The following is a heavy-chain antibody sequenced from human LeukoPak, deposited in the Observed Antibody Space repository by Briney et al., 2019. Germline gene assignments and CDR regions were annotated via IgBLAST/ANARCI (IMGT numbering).Heavy chain of an antibody. Sequence: ASVKVSYKASGYTFTGYYMRWVRQAPGQGLEWMGWINPNSGGTNYAQKFQGRVTMTRDTSISTVYMELSRLRSDDTAVYYCARDWLYATVVKGTNWFDPWGQGTLVTVSS. J-gene: IGHJ5*02. V-gene: IGHV1-2*02. D-gene: IGHD4-23*01. CDR3: ARDWLYATVVKGTNWFDP. CDR2: INPNSGGT. CDR1: GYTFTGYY.